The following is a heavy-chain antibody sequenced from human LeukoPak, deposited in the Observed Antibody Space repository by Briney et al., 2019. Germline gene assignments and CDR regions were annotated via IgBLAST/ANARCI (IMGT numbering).Heavy chain of an antibody. J-gene: IGHJ4*02. CDR1: VFTFSSYW. V-gene: IGHV3-7*01. CDR3: ARDRRSQGHTYFDY. CDR2: IKQDGSEK. Sequence: GGSLRLSCAASVFTFSSYWMSWVRQAPGKGLECGSHIKQDGSEKYYVDSVRGRFTISRDNAKNSLYLQTNSLGAEDTAVYYCARDRRSQGHTYFDYWGQGTLVTVSS.